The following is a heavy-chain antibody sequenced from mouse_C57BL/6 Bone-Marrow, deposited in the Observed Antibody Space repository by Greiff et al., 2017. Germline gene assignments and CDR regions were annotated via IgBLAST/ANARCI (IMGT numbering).Heavy chain of an antibody. CDR2: SCPGDGDT. D-gene: IGHD1-1*01. Sequence: QVQLQQSGPELVKPGASVKISCKASGYAFSSYWMNWVGQRPGKGLEWIGRSCPGDGDTDYNGKFKGKATLTADKSSSTAYMQLSSLTSEDSAVYFCARDYGRNFDYWGQGTTLTVSS. J-gene: IGHJ2*01. CDR3: ARDYGRNFDY. V-gene: IGHV1-82*01. CDR1: GYAFSSYW.